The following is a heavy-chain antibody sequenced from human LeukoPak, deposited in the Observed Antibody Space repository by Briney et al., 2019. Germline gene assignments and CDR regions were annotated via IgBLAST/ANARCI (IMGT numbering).Heavy chain of an antibody. Sequence: NPGGSLRLSCAASGFTFSSYEMNWVRQAPGKGLEWLSHISTNGDTIHYANSVEGRFTISRDNAKNSLYLQMNSLRVEDTALYYCARDATTAVGWVYMDVWGKGTTVTISS. CDR2: ISTNGDTI. V-gene: IGHV3-48*03. J-gene: IGHJ6*03. CDR1: GFTFSSYE. CDR3: ARDATTAVGWVYMDV. D-gene: IGHD6-13*01.